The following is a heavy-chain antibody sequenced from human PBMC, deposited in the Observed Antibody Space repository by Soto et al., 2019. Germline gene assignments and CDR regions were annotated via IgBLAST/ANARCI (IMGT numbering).Heavy chain of an antibody. Sequence: ASVKVSCKASGYTFTSYAMHWVRQAPGQRLEWMGWINAGNGNTKYSQKFQGRVTITRDTSASTAYMELSSLRSEDTAVYYCASQLRFLGWLPLGSFDYWGQGTLVTVSS. V-gene: IGHV1-3*01. CDR1: GYTFTSYA. CDR2: INAGNGNT. CDR3: ASQLRFLGWLPLGSFDY. D-gene: IGHD3-3*01. J-gene: IGHJ4*02.